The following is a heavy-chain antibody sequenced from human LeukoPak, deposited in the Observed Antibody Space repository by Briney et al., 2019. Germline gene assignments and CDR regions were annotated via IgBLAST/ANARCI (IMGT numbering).Heavy chain of an antibody. J-gene: IGHJ4*02. V-gene: IGHV4-39*02. Sequence: PSETLSLTCTVSGGSIRSSYYYWGWIRQPPGKGLEWIGSIYDSGSTYYNPSLKSRVTISVDTSKNQFSLKLNSVTAADTAVYYCAREVSDGYNRWGQGTLVTVSS. CDR1: GGSIRSSYYY. CDR3: AREVSDGYNR. CDR2: IYDSGST. D-gene: IGHD5-24*01.